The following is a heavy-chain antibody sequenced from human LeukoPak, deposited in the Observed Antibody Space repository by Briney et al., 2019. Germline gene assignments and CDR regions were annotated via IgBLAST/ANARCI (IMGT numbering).Heavy chain of an antibody. D-gene: IGHD2-2*02. V-gene: IGHV4-59*01. J-gene: IGHJ4*02. CDR2: IYDSGST. CDR3: ARTKRYPSYYFDY. CDR1: GGSISSYY. Sequence: SETLSLTCTVSGGSISSYYWSWIRQPPGKGLEWIGYIYDSGSTNYNPSLKSRVTISIDTSKNQFSLKLSSVTAADTVVYYCARTKRYPSYYFDYWGQGTLVTVSS.